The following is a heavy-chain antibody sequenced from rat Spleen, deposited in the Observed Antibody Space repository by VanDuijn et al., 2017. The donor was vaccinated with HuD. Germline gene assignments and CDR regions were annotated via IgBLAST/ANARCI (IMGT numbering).Heavy chain of an antibody. J-gene: IGHJ4*01. CDR3: TRGYVMDA. V-gene: IGHV5-7*01. CDR2: ISYDGSST. Sequence: EVQLVESGGGLVQPGRSLKLSCAASGFTFSDYNMAWVRQAPKKGLEWVATISYDGSSTYYRDSVKGRFTISRDNAKNTHYLQMDSLRSEDTATYYCTRGYVMDAWGQGASVTVSS. CDR1: GFTFSDYN.